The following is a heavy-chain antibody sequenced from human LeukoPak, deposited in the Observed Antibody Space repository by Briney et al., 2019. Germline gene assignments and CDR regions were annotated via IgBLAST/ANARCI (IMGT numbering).Heavy chain of an antibody. CDR2: IYYSGST. CDR1: GGSISSSSYY. Sequence: SETLSLTCTVSGGSISSSSYYWGWIRQPPGKGLEWIGSIYYSGSTYYNPSLKSRVTISVDTSKNQISLKLTSVTAADTAVYYCARRVGATKESWFDPWGQGTLSPSPQ. CDR3: ARRVGATKESWFDP. J-gene: IGHJ5*02. V-gene: IGHV4-39*01. D-gene: IGHD1-26*01.